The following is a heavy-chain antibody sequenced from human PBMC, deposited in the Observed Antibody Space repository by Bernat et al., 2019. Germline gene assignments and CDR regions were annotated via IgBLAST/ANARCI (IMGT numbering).Heavy chain of an antibody. CDR2: INHSGST. D-gene: IGHD5-18*01. CDR3: ARGGYSYGSHRNFDY. Sequence: QVQLQQWGAGLLKPSETLSLTCAVYGGSFSGYYWSWIRQPPGKGLEWIGEINHSGSTNYNPSLKSRVTISVDTSKNQFCLKLSSVTAADTAVYYCARGGYSYGSHRNFDYWGQGTLVTVSS. CDR1: GGSFSGYY. J-gene: IGHJ4*02. V-gene: IGHV4-34*01.